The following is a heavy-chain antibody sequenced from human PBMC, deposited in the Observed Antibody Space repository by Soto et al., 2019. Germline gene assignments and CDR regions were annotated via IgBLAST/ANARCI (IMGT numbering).Heavy chain of an antibody. CDR2: IIPIFVTA. CDR3: ARGAGYSYLD. CDR1: GGTFSSYS. Sequence: QVQLVQSGAEVKKPGSSVKVSCKACGGTFSSYSFSWVRQAPGQGLEGMGGIIPIFVTANYAQKFQGRVTITADESTSTAYMELSSLRSEDTAVYSCARGAGYSYLDWGPGTLVTVSS. J-gene: IGHJ4*02. D-gene: IGHD5-18*01. V-gene: IGHV1-69*01.